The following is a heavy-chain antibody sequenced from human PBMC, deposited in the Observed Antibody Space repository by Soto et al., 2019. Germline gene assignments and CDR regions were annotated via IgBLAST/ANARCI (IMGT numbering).Heavy chain of an antibody. CDR1: GFTFSSYA. CDR3: AKDSGYSSGWYWFDP. D-gene: IGHD6-19*01. CDR2: ISRSGVTT. Sequence: EVQLLESGGGLVQPGESLRLSCAASGFTFSSYAMSWVRQAPGKGLEWVSTISRSGVTTYYADSVKGRFTISRDNSKDTLYMQMHSLRVEDTAIYYCAKDSGYSSGWYWFDPWGQGDLVTVSS. J-gene: IGHJ5*02. V-gene: IGHV3-23*01.